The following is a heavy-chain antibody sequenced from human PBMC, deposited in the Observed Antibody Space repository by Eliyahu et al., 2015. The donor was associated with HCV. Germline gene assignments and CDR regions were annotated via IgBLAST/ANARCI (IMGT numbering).Heavy chain of an antibody. J-gene: IGHJ5*02. V-gene: IGHV1-18*01. D-gene: IGHD2-15*01. CDR1: GYTFTSXG. CDR2: ISXYNGNT. Sequence: QVQLVQSGAEVKKPGASVKVSCKASGYTFTSXGISWVRQAPXQGLEWMGWISXYNGNTNYXQKLQGRVTMTTDTSTSTAYMELRSLRSDDTAVYYCARDRDDIVVVVAATVWFDPWGQGTLVTVSS. CDR3: ARDRDDIVVVVAATVWFDP.